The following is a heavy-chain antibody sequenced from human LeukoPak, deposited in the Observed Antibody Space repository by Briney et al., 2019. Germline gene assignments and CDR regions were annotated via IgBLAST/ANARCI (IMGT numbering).Heavy chain of an antibody. V-gene: IGHV1-2*02. Sequence: AAVKVSCKASGYTFTGYYMHWVRQTPGQGLEWMGWINPNSGGTNYAQKFQGRVTMTRDTSISTAYMELSRLRSDDTAVYYCARDRDFWSGSFDYWGQGTLVTVSS. D-gene: IGHD3-3*01. J-gene: IGHJ4*02. CDR3: ARDRDFWSGSFDY. CDR1: GYTFTGYY. CDR2: INPNSGGT.